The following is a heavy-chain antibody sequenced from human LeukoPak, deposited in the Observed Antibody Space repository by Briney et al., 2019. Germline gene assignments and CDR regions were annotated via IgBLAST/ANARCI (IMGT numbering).Heavy chain of an antibody. CDR2: INPNSGAT. D-gene: IGHD3-10*01. Sequence: ASVKVSCKASGGTFSSYGISWVRQAPGQGLEWIGWINPNSGATNYAQNFQGRVTMTRDTSIRTAYMELSRLRSDDTAVDYCARDYGSGSYSSEFDYWGQGTLVTVSS. J-gene: IGHJ4*02. V-gene: IGHV1-2*02. CDR1: GGTFSSYG. CDR3: ARDYGSGSYSSEFDY.